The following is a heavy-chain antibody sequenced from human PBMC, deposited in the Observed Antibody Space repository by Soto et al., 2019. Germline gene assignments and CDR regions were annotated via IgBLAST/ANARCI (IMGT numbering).Heavy chain of an antibody. Sequence: EVQLVESGGGLVKPGGSLRLSCAASGFTFSSYSMNWVRQAPGKGLEWVSSISSSSSYIYYADSVKGRFTISRDNAKNSLYLQMNSMRAEDTAVYYWARDPFDWLFHKYYFDYWGQGTLVTVSS. V-gene: IGHV3-21*01. CDR3: ARDPFDWLFHKYYFDY. CDR2: ISSSSSYI. CDR1: GFTFSSYS. J-gene: IGHJ4*02. D-gene: IGHD3-9*01.